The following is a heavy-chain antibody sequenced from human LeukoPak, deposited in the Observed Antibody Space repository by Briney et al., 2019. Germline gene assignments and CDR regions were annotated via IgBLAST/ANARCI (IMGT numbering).Heavy chain of an antibody. D-gene: IGHD6-13*01. V-gene: IGHV5-51*01. Sequence: GESLKISCKGSGYNFNNYWIGWVRQMPGKGLEWMGIIWPGDSDTRYSPSFQGQVTISVDKSISTAYLQWSSLKASDTAMYYCARRGKPTPQSSSWFYFDYWGQGILVTVSS. CDR2: IWPGDSDT. CDR1: GYNFNNYW. J-gene: IGHJ4*02. CDR3: ARRGKPTPQSSSWFYFDY.